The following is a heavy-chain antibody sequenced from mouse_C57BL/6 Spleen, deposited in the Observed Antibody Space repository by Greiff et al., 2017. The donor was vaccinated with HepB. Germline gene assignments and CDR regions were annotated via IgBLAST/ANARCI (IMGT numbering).Heavy chain of an antibody. Sequence: EVQGVESGGGLVKPGGSLKLSCAASGFTFSSYAMSWVRQTPEKRLEWVATISDGGSYTYYPDNVKGRFSISRDNAKNNLYLQMSHLKSEDTAMYYCARDRGLQAWFAYWGQGTLVTVSA. CDR1: GFTFSSYA. J-gene: IGHJ3*01. CDR2: ISDGGSYT. V-gene: IGHV5-4*01. CDR3: ARDRGLQAWFAY. D-gene: IGHD2-4*01.